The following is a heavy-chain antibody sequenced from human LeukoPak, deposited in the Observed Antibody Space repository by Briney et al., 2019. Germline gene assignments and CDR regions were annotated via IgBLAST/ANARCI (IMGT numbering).Heavy chain of an antibody. CDR2: INHSGST. J-gene: IGHJ6*03. CDR1: GGSFSGYY. Sequence: SETLSLTCAVYGGSFSGYYWSWIRQPPGKGLEWMGEINHSGSTNYNPSLKSRVTISVDTSKNQFSLKLSSVTAADTAVYYCARGYYYMDVWGKGTTVTVSS. CDR3: ARGYYYMDV. V-gene: IGHV4-34*01.